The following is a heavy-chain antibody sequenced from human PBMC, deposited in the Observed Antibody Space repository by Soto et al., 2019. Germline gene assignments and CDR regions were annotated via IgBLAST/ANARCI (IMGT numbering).Heavy chain of an antibody. J-gene: IGHJ4*02. D-gene: IGHD6-19*01. CDR2: ISYDGSNK. V-gene: IGHV3-30*18. Sequence: QVQLVESGGGVVQPGRSLRLSCAASGFTFSSYGMHWVRQAPGKGLEWVAVISYDGSNKYYADSVKGRFTISRDNSKNTLYLQMNSLRAEDTAVYYCAKAAGAPGWGQGPLVTVSS. CDR1: GFTFSSYG. CDR3: AKAAGAPG.